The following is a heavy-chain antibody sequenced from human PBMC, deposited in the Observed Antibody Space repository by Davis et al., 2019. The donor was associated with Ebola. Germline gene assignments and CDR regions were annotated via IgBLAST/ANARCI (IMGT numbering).Heavy chain of an antibody. D-gene: IGHD3-10*01. V-gene: IGHV1-18*01. CDR2: ISAYNGNT. CDR3: ARAVAMVLPYNWFDP. J-gene: IGHJ5*02. Sequence: ASVKVSCKASGYTFTSYAMHWVRQAPGQRLEWMGWISAYNGNTNYAQKLQGRVTMTTDTSTSTAYMELRSLRSDDTAVYYCARAVAMVLPYNWFDPWGQGTLATVSS. CDR1: GYTFTSYA.